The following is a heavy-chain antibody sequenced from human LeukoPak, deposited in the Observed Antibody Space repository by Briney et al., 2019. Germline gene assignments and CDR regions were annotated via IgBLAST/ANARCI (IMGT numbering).Heavy chain of an antibody. CDR1: GFTVNTNY. Sequence: GGSLRLSCAASGFTVNTNYMSWVRQAPGKGLEWVSAISGSGGNTYYADSVKGRFTISRDNSKNTLYLQMNSLRAEDTAVYYCAKDLSPGHYWGQGTLVTVSS. CDR2: ISGSGGNT. D-gene: IGHD2/OR15-2a*01. V-gene: IGHV3-23*01. J-gene: IGHJ4*02. CDR3: AKDLSPGHY.